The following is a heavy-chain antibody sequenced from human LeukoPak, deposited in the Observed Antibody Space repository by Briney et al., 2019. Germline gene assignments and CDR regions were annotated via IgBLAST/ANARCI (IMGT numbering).Heavy chain of an antibody. CDR3: ARGWLCSGDRCPTGLYYFAY. CDR2: INHSGST. CDR1: GGSFSGYY. V-gene: IGHV4-34*01. D-gene: IGHD2-15*01. Sequence: SETLSLTCAVYGGSFSGYYWTWIRQPPGKGLEWIGEINHSGSTNYNPSLKSRVTISADTSKNQFSLKLSSVTAADTAMHYCARGWLCSGDRCPTGLYYFAYWGQGTLVTVSS. J-gene: IGHJ4*02.